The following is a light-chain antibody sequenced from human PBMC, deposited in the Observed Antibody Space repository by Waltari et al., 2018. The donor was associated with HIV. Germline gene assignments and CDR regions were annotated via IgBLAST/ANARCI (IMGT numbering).Light chain of an antibody. CDR3: ASWDDILSAIV. Sequence: QSVLTQPPSASGTPGQRVTMTCSGSSYNIGSNFVSWYKQVPGTAPKLLVFRSNDQPAGVPDRFAGSKSDTSDSLAISDLRSDDEADYYCASWDDILSAIVFGGGTKLTVL. J-gene: IGLJ3*02. CDR1: SYNIGSNF. CDR2: RSN. V-gene: IGLV1-47*01.